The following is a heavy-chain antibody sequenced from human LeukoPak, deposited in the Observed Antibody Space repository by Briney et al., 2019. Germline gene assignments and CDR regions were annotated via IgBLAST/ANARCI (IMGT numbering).Heavy chain of an antibody. J-gene: IGHJ4*02. V-gene: IGHV4-59*01. CDR3: ARGKDHFDY. CDR1: GGSISSYY. Sequence: SETLSLTCTVSGGSISSYYWSWIRQPPGKGLEWIGYIYYSVSTNYNPSLKSRVTISVDTSKNQFSLKLSSVTAADTAVYYCARGKDHFDYWGQGTLVTVSS. CDR2: IYYSVST.